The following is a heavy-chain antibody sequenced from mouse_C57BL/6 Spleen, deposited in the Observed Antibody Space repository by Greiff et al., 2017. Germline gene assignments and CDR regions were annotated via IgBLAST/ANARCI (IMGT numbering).Heavy chain of an antibody. V-gene: IGHV1-64*01. Sequence: QVQLQQPGAELVKPGASVKLSCKASGYTFTSYWMHWVKQRPGQGLEWIGMIHPNSGSTNYNEKFKSKATLTVDKSSSTAYMQLSSLTSEDSAVYYCARGDYYYGSSGDFDVWGTGTTVTVSS. J-gene: IGHJ1*03. D-gene: IGHD1-1*01. CDR3: ARGDYYYGSSGDFDV. CDR2: IHPNSGST. CDR1: GYTFTSYW.